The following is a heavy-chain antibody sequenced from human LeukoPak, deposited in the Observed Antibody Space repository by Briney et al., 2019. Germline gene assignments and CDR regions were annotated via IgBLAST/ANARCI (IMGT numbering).Heavy chain of an antibody. CDR1: GGSISSGAYY. CDR3: ARDGRYCSGGNCYSKDY. Sequence: SQTLSLTCTVSGGSISSGAYYWSWIRQRPGKGLEWIGYIYYSGSTYYNPSLKSRVTISVNMSKNQLSLKVSSVTAADTAVYYCARDGRYCSGGNCYSKDYWGQGTLVTVSS. CDR2: IYYSGST. J-gene: IGHJ4*02. V-gene: IGHV4-30-4*01. D-gene: IGHD2-15*01.